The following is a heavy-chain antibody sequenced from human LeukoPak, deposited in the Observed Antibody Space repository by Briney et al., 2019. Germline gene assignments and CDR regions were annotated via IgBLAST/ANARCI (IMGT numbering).Heavy chain of an antibody. V-gene: IGHV3-23*01. D-gene: IGHD3-10*01. CDR3: AKRGPGSPQSGKYYFDY. CDR2: ISGSAATT. CDR1: GFTFSTYG. J-gene: IGHJ4*02. Sequence: PGMSLTLSCAASGFTFSTYGMTWVRQAPGKGLEWVSAISGSAATTFYADSVKGRFTISRDNSKNTLYLQMNSLRAEDTAVYYCAKRGPGSPQSGKYYFDYWGQGTLVTVSS.